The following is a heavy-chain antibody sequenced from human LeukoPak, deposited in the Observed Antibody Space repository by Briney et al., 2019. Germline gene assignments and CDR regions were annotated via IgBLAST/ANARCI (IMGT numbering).Heavy chain of an antibody. CDR3: ARGVVPAAIQTYYYYYYMDV. CDR2: ISGSGIVT. CDR1: GFTFAKFA. D-gene: IGHD2-2*02. J-gene: IGHJ6*03. V-gene: IGHV3-23*01. Sequence: PGGSLRLSCAISGFTFAKFAMSWVRQAPGKGLEWVSTISGSGIVTYYADSVKGRFTISRDNSKNTLYLQMNSLRAEDTAVYYCARGVVPAAIQTYYYYYYMDVWGKGTTVTVSS.